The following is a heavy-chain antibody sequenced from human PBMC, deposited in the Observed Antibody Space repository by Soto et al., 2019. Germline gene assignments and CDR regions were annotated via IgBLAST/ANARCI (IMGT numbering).Heavy chain of an antibody. Sequence: EVQLVESGGDLVQRGGSLRLSCVASGFTFSVYSMNWVRQAPGKGLEWFSYITSDTKTIKYADSVKGRFTISRDNAKNSVYLQMNRLRDEDTAVYYCARSVAGHFDYWGQGTVVTVSS. CDR1: GFTFSVYS. J-gene: IGHJ4*02. CDR2: ITSDTKTI. D-gene: IGHD6-19*01. CDR3: ARSVAGHFDY. V-gene: IGHV3-48*02.